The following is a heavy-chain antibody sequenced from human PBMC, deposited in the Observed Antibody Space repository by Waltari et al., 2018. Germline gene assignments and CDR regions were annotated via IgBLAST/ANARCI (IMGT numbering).Heavy chain of an antibody. D-gene: IGHD1-26*01. J-gene: IGHJ6*02. CDR1: GGTFSSYA. V-gene: IGHV1-69*08. CDR3: ASPSGSYPSFYYGMDV. CDR2: IIPIFGTA. Sequence: QVQLVQSGAEVKKPGSSVKVSCKASGGTFSSYAISWVRQARGQGLEWMGRIIPIFGTANYAQKFQGRVTITADKSTSTAYMELSSLRSEDTAVYYCASPSGSYPSFYYGMDVWGQGTTVTVSS.